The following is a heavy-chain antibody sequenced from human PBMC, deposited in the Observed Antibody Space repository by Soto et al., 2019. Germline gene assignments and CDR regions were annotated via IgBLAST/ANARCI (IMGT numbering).Heavy chain of an antibody. Sequence: SQTLSLTCVGSGDTVSSDSVAWNWVRQSPSRGLEWLGRTYYRSRWYSDYAVSVRSRIDINADTSKNQVSLQLNSVTPEDTAVYYCARSEEDSDYYYYGMDVWGQGTTVTVSS. CDR3: ARSEEDSDYYYYGMDV. CDR2: TYYRSRWYS. V-gene: IGHV6-1*01. CDR1: GDTVSSDSVA. D-gene: IGHD2-15*01. J-gene: IGHJ6*02.